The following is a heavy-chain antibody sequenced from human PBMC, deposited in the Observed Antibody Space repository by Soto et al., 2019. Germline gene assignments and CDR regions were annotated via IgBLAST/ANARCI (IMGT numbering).Heavy chain of an antibody. CDR3: VRPLPSGRNYGLDV. CDR1: GLTVSNAY. D-gene: IGHD3-10*01. CDR2: IYDNGTT. Sequence: PGGSLRLSCAASGLTVSNAYMAWVRQAPGMGLEWVSVIYDNGTTYYADSVKGRFTISRDTSTNTLSLQMDSLRAEDTAVYYCVRPLPSGRNYGLDVWGQATTVTVSS. J-gene: IGHJ6*02. V-gene: IGHV3-53*01.